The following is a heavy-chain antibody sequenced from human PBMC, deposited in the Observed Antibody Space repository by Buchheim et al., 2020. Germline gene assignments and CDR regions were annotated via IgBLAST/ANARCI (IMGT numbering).Heavy chain of an antibody. Sequence: EVQLMESGGGLVQPGGSLRLSCVASGFTFSNYEMNWVRQAPGKGLEWVSYISSSGSTTYYADSVKGRFTISRDNAKNSLYLQMNSLRAEDTAVYYCAKGNEWLVRGGFDPWGQGTL. V-gene: IGHV3-48*03. D-gene: IGHD6-19*01. CDR2: ISSSGSTT. J-gene: IGHJ5*02. CDR1: GFTFSNYE. CDR3: AKGNEWLVRGGFDP.